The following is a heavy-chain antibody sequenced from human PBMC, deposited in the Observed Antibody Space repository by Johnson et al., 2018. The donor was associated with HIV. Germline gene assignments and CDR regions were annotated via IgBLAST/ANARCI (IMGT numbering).Heavy chain of an antibody. CDR3: ATIWRNEGRHSFDV. Sequence: QEQLVESGGGLVKPGGSLRLSCAASGFTFSDSYMTWIRQAPGKGLEWVSYISSSGGTIYYADSVRGRFTISRNNAKNSLYLQMNSLRAEDTAVYFCATIWRNEGRHSFDVWGQGTMVAVS. CDR1: GFTFSDSY. D-gene: IGHD1-1*01. J-gene: IGHJ3*01. CDR2: ISSSGGTI. V-gene: IGHV3-11*04.